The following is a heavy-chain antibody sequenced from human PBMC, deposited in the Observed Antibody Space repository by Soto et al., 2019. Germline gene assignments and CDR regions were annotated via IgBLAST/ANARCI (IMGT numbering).Heavy chain of an antibody. V-gene: IGHV4-59*08. Sequence: SETLSLTCTVSGGSLSSYYWSWIRQPPGKGLEWIGYIYYSGSTNYNPSLKSRVTISVDTSKNQFSLKLSSVTTADTAVYYCARQGRDSSSWYGSAWFDPWGQGTLVTVSS. CDR1: GGSLSSYY. J-gene: IGHJ5*02. CDR3: ARQGRDSSSWYGSAWFDP. D-gene: IGHD6-13*01. CDR2: IYYSGST.